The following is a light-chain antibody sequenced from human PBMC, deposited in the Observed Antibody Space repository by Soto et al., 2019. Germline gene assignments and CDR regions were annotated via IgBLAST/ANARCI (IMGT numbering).Light chain of an antibody. CDR1: QGVGGTY. V-gene: IGKV3-20*01. CDR2: GSY. CDR3: QQYGSSPKIT. J-gene: IGKJ5*01. Sequence: ELVLTQSPDTLSLSPAERASLSCSAGQGVGGTYLAWYPNKPGQAHRLSIYGSYKRAAGIPDRFGVIVSCTDFTLTISRLETEAFAVYYCQQYGSSPKITLGQGT.